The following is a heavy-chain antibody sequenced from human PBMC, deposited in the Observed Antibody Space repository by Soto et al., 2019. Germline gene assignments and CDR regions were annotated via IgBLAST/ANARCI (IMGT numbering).Heavy chain of an antibody. CDR2: INHSGST. CDR1: GGSFSGYY. D-gene: IGHD2-15*01. V-gene: IGHV4-34*01. CDR3: ARGRRVVVAATLNWFDP. J-gene: IGHJ5*02. Sequence: PSETLSLTCAVYGGSFSGYYLSWIRQPPGKGLEWIGEINHSGSTNYNPSLKSRVTISVDTSKNQFSLKLSSVTAADTAVYYCARGRRVVVAATLNWFDPWGQGTLVTVSS.